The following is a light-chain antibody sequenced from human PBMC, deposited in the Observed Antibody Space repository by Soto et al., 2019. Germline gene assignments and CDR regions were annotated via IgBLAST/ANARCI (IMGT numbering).Light chain of an antibody. CDR1: NIESKS. CDR3: QVWDTISDHYV. CDR2: VDS. Sequence: SYELTQPPSVSVAPGQTARITCGGNNIESKSVHWYQQRPGQAPVLVIYVDSDRPSGIPDRFSASTSGNTAALTISRVEAGDEADYYCQVWDTISDHYVF. J-gene: IGLJ1*01. V-gene: IGLV3-21*02.